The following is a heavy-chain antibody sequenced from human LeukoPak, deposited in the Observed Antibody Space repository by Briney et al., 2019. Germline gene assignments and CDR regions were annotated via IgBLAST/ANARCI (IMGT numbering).Heavy chain of an antibody. D-gene: IGHD3-10*01. J-gene: IGHJ4*02. CDR1: GFTFSSYA. CDR3: ARAIQTRWFGELQHHDY. V-gene: IGHV3-23*01. Sequence: PGGSLRLSCTASGFTFSSYAMSWVRQAPGKGLEWVSAISGSGGSTYYADSVKGRFTISRDNSKNTLYLQMNSLRAEDTAVYYCARAIQTRWFGELQHHDYWGQGTLVTVSS. CDR2: ISGSGGST.